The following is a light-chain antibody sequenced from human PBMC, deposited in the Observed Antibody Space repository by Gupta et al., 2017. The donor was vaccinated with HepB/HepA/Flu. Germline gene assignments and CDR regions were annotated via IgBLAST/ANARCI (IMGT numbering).Light chain of an antibody. Sequence: EIVMTQSPATLSVSLGERATLSCRASQSVSSNLAWYQLKPGQAPRLLIYGASTRATGIPARFSGSGSGTEFTLTISSLQSEDFAVYYCQQYNNWPPMYTFGQGTQLEIK. CDR2: GAS. CDR3: QQYNNWPPMYT. V-gene: IGKV3-15*01. J-gene: IGKJ2*01. CDR1: QSVSSN.